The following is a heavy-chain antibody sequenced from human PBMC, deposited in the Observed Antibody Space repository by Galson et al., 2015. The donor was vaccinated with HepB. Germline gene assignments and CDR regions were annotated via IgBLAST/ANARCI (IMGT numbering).Heavy chain of an antibody. CDR2: ISSSSSYI. CDR1: GFTFSSYS. V-gene: IGHV3-21*01. CDR3: ALSREQQLVFFDP. J-gene: IGHJ5*02. Sequence: SLRLSCAASGFTFSSYSMNWVRQAPGKGLEWVSSISSSSSYIYYADSVKGRFTISRDNAKNSLYLQMNSLRAEDTAVYYCALSREQQLVFFDPWGQGTLVTVSS. D-gene: IGHD6-13*01.